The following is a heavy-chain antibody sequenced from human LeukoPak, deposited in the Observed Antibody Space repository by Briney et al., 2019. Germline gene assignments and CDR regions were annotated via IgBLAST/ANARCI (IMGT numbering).Heavy chain of an antibody. CDR1: GFTFSSYG. Sequence: GGSLRLSCAASGFTFSSYGMHGVRQAPGKGLEWVAVISYDGSNKYYADSVKGRFTISRENSKNTLYLQMNSLRAEDTAVYYCAKGSPYYYDSSGYFDYWGQGTLVTVSS. CDR3: AKGSPYYYDSSGYFDY. D-gene: IGHD3-22*01. V-gene: IGHV3-30*18. CDR2: ISYDGSNK. J-gene: IGHJ4*02.